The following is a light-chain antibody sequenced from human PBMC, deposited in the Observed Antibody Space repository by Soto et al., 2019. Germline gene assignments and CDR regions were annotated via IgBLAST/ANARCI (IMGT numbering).Light chain of an antibody. Sequence: DIQMTQSPSSLSASVGDRVTITCQASQDISNYLNWYQQKPGKAPKLLIYDASNLETGVPSRVRGSGSGTDFTSTISSLQPEDMATYYCQQYDNVPITFGQGTRLEIK. CDR1: QDISNY. CDR3: QQYDNVPIT. V-gene: IGKV1-33*01. J-gene: IGKJ5*01. CDR2: DAS.